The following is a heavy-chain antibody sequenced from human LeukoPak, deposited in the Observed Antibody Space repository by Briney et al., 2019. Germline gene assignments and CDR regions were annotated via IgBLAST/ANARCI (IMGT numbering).Heavy chain of an antibody. Sequence: PGGSLRLSCEASGFTFSGYEMNWVRQAPGKGLEWISYICGRGITTYSADSVKGRFSISRDDAKNLLYLEMNSLRAEDTAVYYCAKSIREPGWYFDLWGRGTLVIVSS. J-gene: IGHJ2*01. V-gene: IGHV3-48*03. CDR3: AKSIREPGWYFDL. CDR1: GFTFSGYE. CDR2: ICGRGITT. D-gene: IGHD1-26*01.